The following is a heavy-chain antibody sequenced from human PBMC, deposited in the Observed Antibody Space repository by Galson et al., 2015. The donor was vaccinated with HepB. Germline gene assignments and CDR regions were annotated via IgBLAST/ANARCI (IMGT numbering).Heavy chain of an antibody. V-gene: IGHV6-1*01. CDR3: AIRRFLELNWFDP. CDR2: TYYRSKWYN. Sequence: CAISGDSVSSNSAAWNWIRQSPSRGLEWLGRTYYRSKWYNDYAVSVKSRITINPDTSKNQFSLKLSSVTAADTAVYYCAIRRFLELNWFDPWGQGTLVTVSS. D-gene: IGHD3-3*01. J-gene: IGHJ5*02. CDR1: GDSVSSNSAA.